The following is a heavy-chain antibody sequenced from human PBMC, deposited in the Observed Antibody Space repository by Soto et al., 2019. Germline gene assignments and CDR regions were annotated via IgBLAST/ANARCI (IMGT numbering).Heavy chain of an antibody. J-gene: IGHJ6*02. CDR1: GFTFTSSA. D-gene: IGHD2-21*02. Sequence: ASVKVSCKASGFTFTSSAMQWVRQARGQRLEWIGWIVVGSGNTNYAQKFQERVTITRDMSTSTAYMELSSLRSEDTAVYFCARGRFQVTATFYRPYYGMDVWGQGTTVTVSS. CDR3: ARGRFQVTATFYRPYYGMDV. V-gene: IGHV1-58*02. CDR2: IVVGSGNT.